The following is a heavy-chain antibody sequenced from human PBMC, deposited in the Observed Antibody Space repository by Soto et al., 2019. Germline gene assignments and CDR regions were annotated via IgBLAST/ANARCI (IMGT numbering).Heavy chain of an antibody. V-gene: IGHV3-23*01. CDR2: ISGSGGST. CDR1: GFTFSSYA. D-gene: IGHD6-13*01. CDR3: AKVCLGPYGGSWYFYAY. Sequence: PGGSLRLSCAASGFTFSSYAMSWVRQAPGKGLEWVSAISGSGGSTYYADSVKGRFTISRDNPKNTLYLQMNSMRAEDTAVYYGAKVCLGPYGGSWYFYAYSSQGSLVIGSS. J-gene: IGHJ4*02.